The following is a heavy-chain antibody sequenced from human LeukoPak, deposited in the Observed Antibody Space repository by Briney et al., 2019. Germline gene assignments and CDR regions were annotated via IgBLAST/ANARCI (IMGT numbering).Heavy chain of an antibody. CDR1: GFTFSSYW. J-gene: IGHJ4*02. V-gene: IGHV3-7*01. CDR3: ARLDSSGWYSSLNDY. Sequence: GGSLRLSCAASGFTFSSYWMSWVRQAPGKGLEWVANIKQDGSEKYYVDSVKGRFTISRDNAKNSLCLQMNSLRAEDTAVYYCARLDSSGWYSSLNDYWGQGTLVTVSS. D-gene: IGHD6-19*01. CDR2: IKQDGSEK.